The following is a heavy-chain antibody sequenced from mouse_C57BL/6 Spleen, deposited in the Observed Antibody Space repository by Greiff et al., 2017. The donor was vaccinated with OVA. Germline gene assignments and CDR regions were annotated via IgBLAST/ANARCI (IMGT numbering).Heavy chain of an antibody. CDR1: GFNIKDYY. V-gene: IGHV14-2*01. Sequence: LVESGAELVKPGASVKLSCTASGFNIKDYYMHWVKQRTEQGLEWIGRIDPEDGETKYAPKFQGKATITADTSSNTAYLQLSSLTSEDTAVYYCARRGSSGYVGGAMDYWGQGTSVTVSS. CDR2: IDPEDGET. J-gene: IGHJ4*01. CDR3: ARRGSSGYVGGAMDY. D-gene: IGHD3-2*02.